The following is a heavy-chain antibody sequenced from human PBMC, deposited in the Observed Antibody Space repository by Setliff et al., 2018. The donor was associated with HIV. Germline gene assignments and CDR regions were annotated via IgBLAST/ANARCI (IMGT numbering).Heavy chain of an antibody. Sequence: GGSLRLSCAASGFTFSSHAMTWVRQAPGQGLEWVSIISGSGISTYYADSVKGRFTISRDNSKNTLYLQMNSLRAEDTAVYYCARASGYGSSWYQFWGQGTLVTVSS. J-gene: IGHJ4*02. V-gene: IGHV3-23*01. CDR1: GFTFSSHA. CDR3: ARASGYGSSWYQF. CDR2: ISGSGIST. D-gene: IGHD6-13*01.